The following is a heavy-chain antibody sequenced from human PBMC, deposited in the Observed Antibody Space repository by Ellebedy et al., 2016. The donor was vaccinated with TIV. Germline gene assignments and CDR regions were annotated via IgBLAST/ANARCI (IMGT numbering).Heavy chain of an antibody. J-gene: IGHJ3*01. Sequence: SGPTLVKPTHTLTLTCTFSGFPLPTTGMGVGWIRQPPGKALEWLELMYCDDGKRYSQSLKSMLTITKDTDKNQVVLTLSNMDPVDKATYYCARRAPSDAYLEFWGQGTMVTVSS. V-gene: IGHV2-5*02. CDR1: GFPLPTTGMG. CDR3: ARRAPSDAYLEF. CDR2: MYCDDGK. D-gene: IGHD3-16*01.